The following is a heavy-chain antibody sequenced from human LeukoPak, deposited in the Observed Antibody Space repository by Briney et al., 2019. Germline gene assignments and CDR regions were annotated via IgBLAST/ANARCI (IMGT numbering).Heavy chain of an antibody. V-gene: IGHV4-34*01. CDR2: INHSGST. CDR3: ARGRWGYSSGWFDY. Sequence: SETLSLTCAVYGGSFSGYYWSWIRQPPGKGLEWIGEINHSGSTNYNPSLKSRVTISVDTSKNQFSLKLSSVTAADTAVYYCARGRWGYSSGWFDYWGQGTLVTVSS. D-gene: IGHD6-19*01. CDR1: GGSFSGYY. J-gene: IGHJ4*02.